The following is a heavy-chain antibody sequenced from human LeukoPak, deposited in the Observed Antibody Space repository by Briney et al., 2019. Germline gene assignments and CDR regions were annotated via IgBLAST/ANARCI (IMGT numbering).Heavy chain of an antibody. CDR3: AKEAVVGTDYYYYGMDV. CDR1: GFTFSSYA. CDR2: ISGSGGST. J-gene: IGHJ6*02. V-gene: IGHV3-23*01. Sequence: GGSLRLSCAASGFTFSSYAMSWVRQAPGKGLEWVSAISGSGGSTYYADSVKGRFTISRDNSKNTLYLQMNSLRAEDTAVYYCAKEAVVGTDYYYYGMDVWGQGTTVTVSS. D-gene: IGHD6-19*01.